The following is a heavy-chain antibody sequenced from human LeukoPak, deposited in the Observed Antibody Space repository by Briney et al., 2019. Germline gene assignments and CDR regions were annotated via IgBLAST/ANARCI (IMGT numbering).Heavy chain of an antibody. D-gene: IGHD4-17*01. V-gene: IGHV4-59*01. CDR3: AKYGYGDFPGRSSWFDP. J-gene: IGHJ5*02. Sequence: SETLSLTCTVSGGSISGYYWSSIRQPPGKGLEWIGYIAYSGSTKYNPSLKSRVTISVVDTSKNQFSLKLTSVTAADTAVYYCAKYGYGDFPGRSSWFDPWGQGTLVTVSS. CDR1: GGSISGYY. CDR2: IAYSGST.